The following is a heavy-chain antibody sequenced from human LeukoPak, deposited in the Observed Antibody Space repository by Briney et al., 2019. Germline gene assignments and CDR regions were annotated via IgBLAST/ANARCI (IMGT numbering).Heavy chain of an antibody. CDR2: TTGSYGNT. V-gene: IGHV3-23*01. J-gene: IGHJ4*02. CDR3: ARGPLLYFDY. CDR1: GLTTSCYD. Sequence: SGGPLRLSCAASGLTTSCYDMSKNRQSPEQGPVCVSDTTGSYGNTYFAGSVKGRFTISRDNSKHTLYLQMYSLRADDTAVYYCARGPLLYFDYWGQGTLVTVSS.